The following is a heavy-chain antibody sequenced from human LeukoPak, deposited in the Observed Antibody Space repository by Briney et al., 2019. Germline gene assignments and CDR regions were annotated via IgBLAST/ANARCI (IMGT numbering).Heavy chain of an antibody. CDR2: TYYRSKWYN. CDR1: GDSVSSNSAA. J-gene: IGHJ5*02. D-gene: IGHD3-10*01. CDR3: ARNRYYYGSGNYGVPNWFDP. Sequence: SQTLSLTCAISGDSVSSNSAAWNWIRQSPSRGLEWLGRTYYRSKWYNDYAVCVKSRITINPDTSKNQFSLQLSSVTVADTAVYYCARNRYYYGSGNYGVPNWFDPWGQGTLVTVSS. V-gene: IGHV6-1*01.